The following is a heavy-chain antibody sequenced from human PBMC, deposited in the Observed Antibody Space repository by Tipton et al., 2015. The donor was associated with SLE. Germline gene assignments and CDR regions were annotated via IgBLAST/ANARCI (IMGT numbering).Heavy chain of an antibody. CDR3: IGSSGPGWFDP. CDR1: GFTVSNYD. D-gene: IGHD3-22*01. CDR2: IWYDGSKH. J-gene: IGHJ5*02. Sequence: SLRLSCEASGFTVSNYDMHWVRQAPGKGLEWVALIWYDGSKHYYAESVKGRFTISRDNSKNTLYLQMNSLRDEGTAIYYCIGSSGPGWFDPWGQGTLVIVSS. V-gene: IGHV3-33*01.